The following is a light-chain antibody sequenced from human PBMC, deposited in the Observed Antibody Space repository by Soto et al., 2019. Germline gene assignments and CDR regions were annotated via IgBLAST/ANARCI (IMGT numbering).Light chain of an antibody. J-gene: IGLJ1*01. CDR3: SSYTSSSTRV. CDR2: DIR. V-gene: IGLV2-14*03. Sequence: QSALTQPASVSGSPGQSITISCTGTSSDAGGYKYVSWYQQHPGKAPKLMIYDIRNRPSGVSNRFSGSKSGNTASLTISGLQAEDEADYYCSSYTSSSTRVFGTGTQLTVL. CDR1: SSDAGGYKY.